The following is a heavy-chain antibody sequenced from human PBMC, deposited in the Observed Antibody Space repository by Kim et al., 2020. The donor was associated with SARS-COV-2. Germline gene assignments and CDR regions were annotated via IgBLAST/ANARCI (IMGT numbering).Heavy chain of an antibody. V-gene: IGHV1-18*01. Sequence: ASVKVSCKASGYTFTSYGISWVRQAPGQGLEWMGWISAYNGNTNYAQKLQGRVTMTTDTSTSTAYMELRSLRSDDTAVYYCAREGADIVVVPAVQLYYMDVWGKGTTVTVSS. J-gene: IGHJ6*03. D-gene: IGHD2-2*01. CDR2: ISAYNGNT. CDR3: AREGADIVVVPAVQLYYMDV. CDR1: GYTFTSYG.